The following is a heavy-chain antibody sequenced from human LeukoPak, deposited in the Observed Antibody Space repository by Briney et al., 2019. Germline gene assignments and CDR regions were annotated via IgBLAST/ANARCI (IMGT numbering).Heavy chain of an antibody. J-gene: IGHJ5*02. CDR3: AKDGGSTGWFDP. V-gene: IGHV3-30*18. D-gene: IGHD1-26*01. CDR1: GFTFSSYG. CDR2: ISYDGSNK. Sequence: GGSLRLSCAASGFTFSSYGMHWVRQAPGKGLEWVAVISYDGSNKYYADSVKGRFTISRDNSKNTLYLQMNSLRAEDTAVYYCAKDGGSTGWFDPWGQGTLVTVSS.